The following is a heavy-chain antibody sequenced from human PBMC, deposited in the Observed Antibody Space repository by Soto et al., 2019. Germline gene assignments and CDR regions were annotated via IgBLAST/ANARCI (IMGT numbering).Heavy chain of an antibody. D-gene: IGHD3-22*01. J-gene: IGHJ4*02. Sequence: PGGSLRLSSVASGFTFSSSDMNWVRLAPGKGLEWVSYISSSGSTVYHADSVEGRLTISRDNAKNSLFLQMNSLRAEDTALYYCAREGSYDTMDYWGLGTLVTVSS. CDR1: GFTFSSSD. CDR3: AREGSYDTMDY. CDR2: ISSSGSTV. V-gene: IGHV3-48*03.